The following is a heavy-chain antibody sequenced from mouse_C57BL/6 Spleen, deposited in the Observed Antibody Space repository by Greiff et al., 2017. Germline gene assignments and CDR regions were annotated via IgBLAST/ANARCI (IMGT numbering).Heavy chain of an antibody. CDR2: ISYDGSN. V-gene: IGHV3-6*01. J-gene: IGHJ3*01. CDR3: AREEGYYGFAY. D-gene: IGHD2-3*01. CDR1: GYSITSGYY. Sequence: EVQVVESGPGLVKPSQSLSLTCSVTGYSITSGYYWNWIRQFPGNKLEWMGYISYDGSNNYNPSLKNRISITRDTSKNQFFLKLNSVTTEDTATYYCAREEGYYGFAYWGQGTLVTVSA.